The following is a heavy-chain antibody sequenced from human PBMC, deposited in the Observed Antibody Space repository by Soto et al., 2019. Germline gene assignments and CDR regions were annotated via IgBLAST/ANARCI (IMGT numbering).Heavy chain of an antibody. CDR1: EFTISNFW. CDR3: ARDFEY. J-gene: IGHJ4*02. CDR2: INSDGSST. Sequence: GVPNRHPCDASEFTISNFWMHWVRQAPGKGLVWVSRINSDGSSTNYADSVKGRVTISRDNAKNMLYLQMNSLRAEDTAVYYCARDFEYWGQGTLVTVS. V-gene: IGHV3-74*01.